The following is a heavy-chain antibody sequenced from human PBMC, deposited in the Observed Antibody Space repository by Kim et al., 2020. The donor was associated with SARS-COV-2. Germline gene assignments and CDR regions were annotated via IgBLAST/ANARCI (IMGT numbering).Heavy chain of an antibody. Sequence: GGSLRLSCAASGFTFDDYAMHWVRQVPGKGLEWVSGISWNGDHRGYADSVKGRFTISRDNGKNALYLQLSSLRPEDTALYYCTRVYSYYYGMDVWGKGAPVTVTS. D-gene: IGHD5-18*01. J-gene: IGHJ6*04. CDR3: TRVYSYYYGMDV. V-gene: IGHV3-9*01. CDR2: ISWNGDHR. CDR1: GFTFDDYA.